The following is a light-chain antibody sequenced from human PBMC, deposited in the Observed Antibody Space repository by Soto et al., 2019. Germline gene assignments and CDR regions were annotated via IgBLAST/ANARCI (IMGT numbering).Light chain of an antibody. Sequence: QSALTQPASVAGSPGQSITISCTGISNTVETYTLVSWYQQYPGEAPNLIIYEDTKRPSGVSDRFSGFKSGNTASLTISGLHRDDESHYYCSSYAASSPSVLFGGGTKLTVL. CDR1: SNTVETYTL. V-gene: IGLV2-23*01. J-gene: IGLJ3*02. CDR3: SSYAASSPSVL. CDR2: EDT.